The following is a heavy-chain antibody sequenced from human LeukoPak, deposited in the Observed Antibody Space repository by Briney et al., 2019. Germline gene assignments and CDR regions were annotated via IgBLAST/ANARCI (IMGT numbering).Heavy chain of an antibody. J-gene: IGHJ3*02. Sequence: GASVKVSCKASGYTFTSYYMHWVRQAPGQGLEWMGIINPSGGSTSYAQKFQGRVTMTRGTSTSTVYMELSSLRSEDTAVYYCARDGRAYCGGDCYSDIWGQGTMVTVSS. V-gene: IGHV1-46*01. CDR3: ARDGRAYCGGDCYSDI. CDR1: GYTFTSYY. D-gene: IGHD2-21*02. CDR2: INPSGGST.